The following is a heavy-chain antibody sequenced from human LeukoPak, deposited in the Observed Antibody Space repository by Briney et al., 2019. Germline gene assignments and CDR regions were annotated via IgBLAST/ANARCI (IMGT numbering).Heavy chain of an antibody. CDR2: ISSSSDYI. CDR3: ARAYNSHFDY. Sequence: PGGSLRLSCAASGFIFSSYSMNWVRQAPGKGLEWVSSISSSSDYIYYADSVKDRFTISRDNAKNSLYLQMNSLRAEDTAVYYCARAYNSHFDYWGQGALVTVSS. D-gene: IGHD1-1*01. CDR1: GFIFSSYS. V-gene: IGHV3-21*01. J-gene: IGHJ4*02.